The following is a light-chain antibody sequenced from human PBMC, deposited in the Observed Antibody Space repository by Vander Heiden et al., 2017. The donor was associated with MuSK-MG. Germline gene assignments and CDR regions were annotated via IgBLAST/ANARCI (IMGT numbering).Light chain of an antibody. V-gene: IGLV2-11*01. CDR3: CSEAGSNTVVV. CDR2: DVS. J-gene: IGLJ2*01. Sequence: QSALTQPRSVSGSPGPSVTISCTGKSSNIGAYNYVSWYQQHPGKAPKLMIYDVSRRRSGVPDRFSGSKSGNTASLTITGLQTEDEADYYCCSEAGSNTVVVLGGGTKLTVL. CDR1: SSNIGAYNY.